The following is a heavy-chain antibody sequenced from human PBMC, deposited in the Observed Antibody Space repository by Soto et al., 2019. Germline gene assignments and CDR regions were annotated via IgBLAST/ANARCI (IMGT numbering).Heavy chain of an antibody. J-gene: IGHJ5*02. CDR2: ISYSGST. D-gene: IGHD2-15*01. V-gene: IGHV4-39*01. Sequence: PSETPSPNWPVSGGSLSNSCYYLGWVRQPPGEGLDWIATISYSGSTYYNPSLKSRVTMAVDTSKNQFSLKLTSVTASDTSVYYCARHRYCSGATCYHLDNWFDPWGQGTLVTVS. CDR1: GGSLSNSCYY. CDR3: ARHRYCSGATCYHLDNWFDP.